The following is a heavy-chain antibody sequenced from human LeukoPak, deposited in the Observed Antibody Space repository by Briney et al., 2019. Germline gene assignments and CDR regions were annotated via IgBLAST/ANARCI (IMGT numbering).Heavy chain of an antibody. D-gene: IGHD3-9*01. V-gene: IGHV1-18*01. CDR2: ISAYNGNT. CDR3: ARDRPLLRYFDWLPNYYYYYYMDV. CDR1: GYTFTSYG. Sequence: ASVKVSCKASGYTFTSYGISWVRQAPGQGLEWMGWISAYNGNTNYAQKLQGRVTMTTDTSTSTAYMELRSLRSDDTAVYYCARDRPLLRYFDWLPNYYYYYYMDVWGKGTTVTISS. J-gene: IGHJ6*03.